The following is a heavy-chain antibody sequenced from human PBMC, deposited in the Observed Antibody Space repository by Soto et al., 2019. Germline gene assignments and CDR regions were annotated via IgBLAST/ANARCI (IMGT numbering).Heavy chain of an antibody. CDR1: GFTFSSYG. D-gene: IGHD7-27*01. CDR2: IWYDGSNK. Sequence: QVQLVESGGGVVQPGRSLRLSCAASGFTFSSYGIHWVRQAPGKGLEWVAVIWYDGSNKYYADSVKGRFTISRDNSKNTLYLQMNSLRAEDTAVYYCARAHLTGIYYFDYWGQGTLVTVSS. J-gene: IGHJ4*02. CDR3: ARAHLTGIYYFDY. V-gene: IGHV3-33*01.